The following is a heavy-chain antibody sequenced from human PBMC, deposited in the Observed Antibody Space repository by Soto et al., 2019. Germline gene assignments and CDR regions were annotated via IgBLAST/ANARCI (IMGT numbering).Heavy chain of an antibody. CDR2: ISGSGGST. D-gene: IGHD3-9*01. V-gene: IGHV3-23*01. Sequence: PGGSLRLSCAASGFTFSSYAMSWVRQAPGKGLEWVSAISGSGGSTYYADSVKGRFTISGDNSKNTLYLQMNSLRAEDTAVYYCAKGDTYYDILTGYPSYFDYWGQVTLVTVSS. CDR3: AKGDTYYDILTGYPSYFDY. J-gene: IGHJ4*02. CDR1: GFTFSSYA.